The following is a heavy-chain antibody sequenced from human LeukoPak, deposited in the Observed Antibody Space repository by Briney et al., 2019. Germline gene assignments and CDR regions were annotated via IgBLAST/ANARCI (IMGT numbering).Heavy chain of an antibody. D-gene: IGHD1-26*01. Sequence: VSLRLSCAASGFTFSSYWMHWVRQAPGKGLVWVSRINSDGSSTIYAGSGKGRFTISRDNSKNTLYLQMNSLRAEDTAVYYCARGPQWEPFDYWGQGTLVTVSS. J-gene: IGHJ4*02. CDR2: INSDGSST. V-gene: IGHV3-74*01. CDR3: ARGPQWEPFDY. CDR1: GFTFSSYW.